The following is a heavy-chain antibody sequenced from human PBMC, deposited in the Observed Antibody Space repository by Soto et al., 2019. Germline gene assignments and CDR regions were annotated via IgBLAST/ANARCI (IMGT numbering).Heavy chain of an antibody. Sequence: EVQLLESGGGLVQPGGSLRISCAASGFTFSSYAMSWVRQAPGKGLEWVSAISGSGGSTYYADSVKGRFTISRDNSKNTLYLQMNSLRTEDTAVYYCAKEPSYSSGWSPIDYWGQGTLVTVSS. J-gene: IGHJ4*02. V-gene: IGHV3-23*01. D-gene: IGHD6-19*01. CDR2: ISGSGGST. CDR1: GFTFSSYA. CDR3: AKEPSYSSGWSPIDY.